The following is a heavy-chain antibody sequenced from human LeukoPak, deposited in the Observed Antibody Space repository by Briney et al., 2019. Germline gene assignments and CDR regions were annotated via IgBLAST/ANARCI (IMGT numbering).Heavy chain of an antibody. J-gene: IGHJ4*02. CDR1: GFSLSINS. Sequence: PGGSLRLSCAVSGFSLSINSMCWVRQAPGKGLEWVSGISRDGDKTYYVDSVEGRFTISRDTSKNTLYLQMDTLRAEDTATYYCAKEEVPNDYWGQGTLVTVSS. CDR3: AKEEVPNDY. CDR2: ISRDGDKT. D-gene: IGHD2-2*01. V-gene: IGHV3-23*01.